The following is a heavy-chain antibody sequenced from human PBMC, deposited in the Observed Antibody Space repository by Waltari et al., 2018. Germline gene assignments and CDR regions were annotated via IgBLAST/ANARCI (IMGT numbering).Heavy chain of an antibody. CDR2: IIPIFGTA. CDR3: ARGGDVVVVPAATNWFDP. J-gene: IGHJ5*02. Sequence: QVQLVQSGAEVKKPGSSVKVSCKASGGTFSSYAIIWVTQAPGQGLEWMGGIIPIFGTANYAQKFQGRVTITADESTSTAYMELSSLRSEDTAVYYCARGGDVVVVPAATNWFDPWGQGTLVTVSS. CDR1: GGTFSSYA. D-gene: IGHD2-2*01. V-gene: IGHV1-69*13.